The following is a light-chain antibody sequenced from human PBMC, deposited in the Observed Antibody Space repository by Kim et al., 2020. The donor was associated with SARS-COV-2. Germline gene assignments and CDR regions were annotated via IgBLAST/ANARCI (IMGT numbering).Light chain of an antibody. V-gene: IGLV1-47*01. Sequence: ELTQPPSASGTPGQTVTISCSGSSSNIGSNYVYWYQQLPGTAPKLLIYRNNQRPSGVPDRFSGSKSGTSASLAISGLRSEDEADYYCAAWDDSLSGVLFGGGTQLTVL. CDR3: AAWDDSLSGVL. J-gene: IGLJ2*01. CDR1: SSNIGSNY. CDR2: RNN.